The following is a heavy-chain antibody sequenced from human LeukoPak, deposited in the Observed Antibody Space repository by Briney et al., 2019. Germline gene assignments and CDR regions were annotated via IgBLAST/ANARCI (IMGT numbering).Heavy chain of an antibody. CDR3: ARDWGMDCSSTSCYTSGWFDP. D-gene: IGHD2-2*02. CDR2: INPNSGGT. Sequence: ASVKVSCKASGYTFTGYYMHWVRQAPGQGLEWMGRINPNSGGTNYAQKFQGRVTMTRDTSISTAHMELSRLRSDDTAVYYCARDWGMDCSSTSCYTSGWFDPWGQGTLVTVSS. J-gene: IGHJ5*02. V-gene: IGHV1-2*06. CDR1: GYTFTGYY.